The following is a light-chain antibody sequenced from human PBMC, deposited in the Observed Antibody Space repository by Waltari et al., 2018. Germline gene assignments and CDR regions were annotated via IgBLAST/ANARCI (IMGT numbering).Light chain of an antibody. V-gene: IGKV1-12*01. CDR2: GAS. CDR1: QCISNW. CDR3: QQVNSFPAT. J-gene: IGKJ4*01. Sequence: DIQMTQSPSSVSAFVGDRVTITCRASQCISNWLAWYQQKPGKAPKLLINGASDFNSGVPSRFSGSGAGTDFTLTISSLQAEDFAAYYCQQVNSFPATFGGGTTVEIK.